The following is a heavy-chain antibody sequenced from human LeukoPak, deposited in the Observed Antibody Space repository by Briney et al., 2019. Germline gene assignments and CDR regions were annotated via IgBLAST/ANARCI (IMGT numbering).Heavy chain of an antibody. CDR1: GYSFTSYW. V-gene: IGHV5-51*01. D-gene: IGHD3-3*01. CDR3: ARRTYYDFWSGYRVFDY. CDR2: IYPGDSDT. Sequence: GESLKISCKGSGYSFTSYWIGWVRQMPGKGLEWMGIIYPGDSDTRYSPSFQGQVTISADKSISTAYLQWSSLKASDAAMYYCARRTYYDFWSGYRVFDYWGQGTLVTVSS. J-gene: IGHJ4*02.